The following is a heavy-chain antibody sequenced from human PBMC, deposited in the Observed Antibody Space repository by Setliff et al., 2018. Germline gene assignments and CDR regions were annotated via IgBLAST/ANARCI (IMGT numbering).Heavy chain of an antibody. CDR1: GFTFRSFE. V-gene: IGHV3-48*03. Sequence: GGSLRLSCGSSGFTFRSFEMNWVRQAPGKGLEWISYISASSTTTYYADSVEGRFTASRDNAKNSLYLQMNSLRVDDTAVYYCVRDPPNSGWAFDYWGQGTLVTVSS. J-gene: IGHJ4*02. CDR3: VRDPPNSGWAFDY. CDR2: ISASSTTT. D-gene: IGHD6-19*01.